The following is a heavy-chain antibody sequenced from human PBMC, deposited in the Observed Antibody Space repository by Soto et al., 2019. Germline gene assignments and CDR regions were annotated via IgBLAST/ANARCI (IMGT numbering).Heavy chain of an antibody. CDR2: MYNTGST. Sequence: SETLSLTCTVSGGSISGYYWSWIRQPPGKGLEWIGYMYNTGSTVYNPSFKSRVTISVDTSKNQFSLKLNSVTAADTAVYYCARDLWGYCGTDCYPLDVWGQGTTVTV. J-gene: IGHJ6*02. D-gene: IGHD2-21*02. CDR1: GGSISGYY. V-gene: IGHV4-59*01. CDR3: ARDLWGYCGTDCYPLDV.